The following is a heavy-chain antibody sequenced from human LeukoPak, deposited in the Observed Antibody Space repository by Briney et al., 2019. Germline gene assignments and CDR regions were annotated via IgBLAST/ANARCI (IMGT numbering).Heavy chain of an antibody. CDR2: INNSGST. Sequence: TASETLSLTSAVYGGSFSGYYWSWIRQPQGKGLEWIGEINNSGSTNYNPSLKSRVTISVDTSKNQFSLKLSSVTAADTAVYYCARGGGYIISWGQGTLVTVSS. CDR1: GGSFSGYY. J-gene: IGHJ4*02. V-gene: IGHV4-34*01. CDR3: ARGGGYIIS. D-gene: IGHD1-1*01.